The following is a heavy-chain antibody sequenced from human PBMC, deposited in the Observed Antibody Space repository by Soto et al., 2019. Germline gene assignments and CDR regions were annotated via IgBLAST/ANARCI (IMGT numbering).Heavy chain of an antibody. Sequence: SETLSLTCTVSGGSISSSSFHWGWSRKPPGKGLEWIGSIYYSGSTYYSPSLRSRVTISVDTSKNQFSLKLSSVTAADTAVYYCARVVWFGELLQHDAFDIWGQGTMVT. V-gene: IGHV4-39*07. CDR1: GGSISSSSFH. CDR2: IYYSGST. J-gene: IGHJ3*02. CDR3: ARVVWFGELLQHDAFDI. D-gene: IGHD3-10*01.